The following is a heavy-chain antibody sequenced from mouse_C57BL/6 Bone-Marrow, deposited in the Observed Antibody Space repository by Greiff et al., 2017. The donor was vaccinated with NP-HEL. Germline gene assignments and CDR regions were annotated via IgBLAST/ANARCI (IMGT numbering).Heavy chain of an antibody. D-gene: IGHD1-1*01. CDR2: IDPENGDT. J-gene: IGHJ2*01. CDR3: TPGSRDYFYY. CDR1: GFNIKDDY. Sequence: EVKLVESGAELVRPGASVKLSCTASGFNIKDDYMHWVKQRPEQGLEWIGWIDPENGDTEYASKFQGKATITADTSSNTAYLQLSSLTSEATSVSYCTPGSRDYFYYWGQGTTLTVSS. V-gene: IGHV14-4*01.